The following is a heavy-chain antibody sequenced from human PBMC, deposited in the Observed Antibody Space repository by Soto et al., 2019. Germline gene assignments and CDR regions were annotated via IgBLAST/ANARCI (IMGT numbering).Heavy chain of an antibody. D-gene: IGHD3-9*01. CDR1: GFIFTDYW. CDR3: ARVRYYDTNFDY. J-gene: IGHJ4*02. Sequence: EVQVVESGGDLVQPGGSLRLSCAASGFIFTDYWMSWVRQTSGKGLEWVASIKHDGREKYYVDSVKGRFTMSRDNANNLVYLQMNSLRTEDTAVYYCARVRYYDTNFDYWGQGTLVTVSS. V-gene: IGHV3-7*05. CDR2: IKHDGREK.